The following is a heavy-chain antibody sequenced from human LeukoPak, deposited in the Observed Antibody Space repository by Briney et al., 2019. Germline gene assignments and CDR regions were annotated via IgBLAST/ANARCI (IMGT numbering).Heavy chain of an antibody. CDR3: ARDAVSIARIAARPIPNWFDP. CDR1: GGTFSSYT. Sequence: SVKVSCKASGGTFSSYTISWVRQAPGQGLEWMGRIIPILGKANYAQKVQGRVTITADKSTSTDYMELSSLRSEDTAVYYCARDAVSIARIAARPIPNWFDPCGQGTLVTVSS. V-gene: IGHV1-69*08. D-gene: IGHD6-6*01. CDR2: IIPILGKA. J-gene: IGHJ5*02.